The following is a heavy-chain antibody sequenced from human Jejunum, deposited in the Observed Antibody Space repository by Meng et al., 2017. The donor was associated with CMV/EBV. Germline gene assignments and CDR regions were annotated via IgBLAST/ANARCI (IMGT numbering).Heavy chain of an antibody. D-gene: IGHD3-10*01. CDR1: GGSISRGVYY. J-gene: IGHJ5*02. V-gene: IGHV4-31*03. CDR3: ARASYGSGSPLGESWFDP. CDR2: IHDSGST. Sequence: QVRLEQSGPGSCTPAESLSLTRPVPGGSISRGVYYWSWIRQHPGKGLEWIGYIHDSGSTYYNPSLKSRVTISADTSKNQFSLKLSSVTAADTAVYYCARASYGSGSPLGESWFDPWGQGTLVTVSP.